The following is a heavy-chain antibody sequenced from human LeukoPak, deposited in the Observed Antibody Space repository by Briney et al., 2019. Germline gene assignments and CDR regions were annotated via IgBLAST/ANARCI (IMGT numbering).Heavy chain of an antibody. D-gene: IGHD4-17*01. CDR2: INHSGST. CDR1: GGSFSGYY. Sequence: TSETLSLTCAVYGGSFSGYYWSWIRQPPGKGLEWIGEINHSGSTNYNPSLKSRVTISVDTSKNQFSLKLSSVTAADTAVYYCARQSTVTGWFDPWGQGTLVTVSS. J-gene: IGHJ5*02. CDR3: ARQSTVTGWFDP. V-gene: IGHV4-34*01.